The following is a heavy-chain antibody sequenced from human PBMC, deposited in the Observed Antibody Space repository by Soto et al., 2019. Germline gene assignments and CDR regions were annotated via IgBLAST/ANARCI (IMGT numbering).Heavy chain of an antibody. CDR1: GYTFTSYD. CDR2: MTPNTGHK. Sequence: ASXKVSCKASGYTFTSYDMNCVRQATGQGLEWMGWMTPNTGHKVYAKTFKGRVTMNRNTPIRNDYMALSTLRYEETAVYYCARERNWFDSWGQGTLVTAPQ. CDR3: ARERNWFDS. V-gene: IGHV1-8*01. J-gene: IGHJ5*01.